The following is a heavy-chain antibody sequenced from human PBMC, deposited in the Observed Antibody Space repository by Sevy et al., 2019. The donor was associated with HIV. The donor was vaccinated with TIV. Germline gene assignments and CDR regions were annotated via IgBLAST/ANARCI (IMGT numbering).Heavy chain of an antibody. CDR3: ARGGPRDSDSAVW. V-gene: IGHV1-2*02. CDR2: ISPNSGDT. D-gene: IGHD4-4*01. CDR1: GYTFSGYD. Sequence: ASVKVSCKASGYTFSGYDIHWVRQAPGQGLEWMGWISPNSGDTHYAQIFRGRVTMTSDTSLTTAYMELNSLTSDDTAIYYCARGGPRDSDSAVWWGQGALVTVSS. J-gene: IGHJ4*02.